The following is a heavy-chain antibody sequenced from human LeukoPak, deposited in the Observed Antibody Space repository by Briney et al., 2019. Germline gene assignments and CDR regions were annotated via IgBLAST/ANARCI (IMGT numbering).Heavy chain of an antibody. CDR3: ARTRYYGSSGYYETDY. CDR2: IYYSGST. V-gene: IGHV4-39*01. Sequence: SETLSLTCTVSGGSISSSSYYWGWIRQPPGKGLEWIGSIYYSGSTYYNPSLKSRVTISVDTSKNQFSLKLSSVTAADTAVYYCARTRYYGSSGYYETDYWGQGTLVTVSS. CDR1: GGSISSSSYY. J-gene: IGHJ4*02. D-gene: IGHD3-22*01.